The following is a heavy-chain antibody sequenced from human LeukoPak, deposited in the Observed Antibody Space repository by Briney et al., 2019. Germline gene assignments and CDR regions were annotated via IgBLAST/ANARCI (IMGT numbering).Heavy chain of an antibody. J-gene: IGHJ4*02. V-gene: IGHV3-53*01. CDR1: GFTVSSNY. CDR3: ARGSTLSYDSSGYVDY. CDR2: IYSGGST. Sequence: PGGSLRLSCAAPGFTVSSNYMSWVRQAPGKGLEWVSVIYSGGSTYYADSVKGRFTISRDNSKNTLYLQMNSLRAEDTAVYYCARGSTLSYDSSGYVDYWGQGTLVTVSS. D-gene: IGHD3-22*01.